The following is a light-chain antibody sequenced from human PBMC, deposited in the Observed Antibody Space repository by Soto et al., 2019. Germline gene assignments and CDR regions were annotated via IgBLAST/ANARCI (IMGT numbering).Light chain of an antibody. J-gene: IGKJ5*01. CDR3: QQLNSSPYT. Sequence: DIQLTQSPSFLSASVGDRVTITCRASQGIRSYLAWYQQRPGKAPKLLIYAASTLQSGVPSRFSGSGSGTDFTLTISSLQPEDFATYYCQQLNSSPYTFGQGTRLEIK. CDR1: QGIRSY. V-gene: IGKV1-9*01. CDR2: AAS.